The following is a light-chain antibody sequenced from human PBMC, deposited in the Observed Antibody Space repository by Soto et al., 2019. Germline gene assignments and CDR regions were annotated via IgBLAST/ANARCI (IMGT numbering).Light chain of an antibody. Sequence: QSALTQPASVSGSPGQSITISCTGTSSDVGGYNYVSWYQQHPGKAPKLMIYEVSNRPSGVSNRFSGSKSGNTASLTISGLQAEDEADYYCCSYTSSNTWVFGGGTKGTVL. CDR1: SSDVGGYNY. CDR3: CSYTSSNTWV. J-gene: IGLJ3*02. CDR2: EVS. V-gene: IGLV2-14*01.